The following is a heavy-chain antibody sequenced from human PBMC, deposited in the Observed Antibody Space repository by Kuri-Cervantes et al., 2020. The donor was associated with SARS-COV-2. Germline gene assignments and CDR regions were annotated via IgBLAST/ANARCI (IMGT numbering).Heavy chain of an antibody. CDR3: ATPRYSSTPTGAFDI. Sequence: SQTLSLTCAVYGGSFSGYYWSWIRQPPGKGLEWIGEINHSGSTNYNPSLKSRVTISVDTSKNQFSLKLSSVTAADTAVYYCATPRYSSTPTGAFDIWGQGTMVTVSS. CDR2: INHSGST. CDR1: GGSFSGYY. V-gene: IGHV4-34*01. D-gene: IGHD6-13*01. J-gene: IGHJ3*02.